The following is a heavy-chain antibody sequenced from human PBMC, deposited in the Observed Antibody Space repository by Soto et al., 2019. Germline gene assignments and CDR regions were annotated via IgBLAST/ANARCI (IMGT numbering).Heavy chain of an antibody. CDR1: GFTFSNYA. V-gene: IGHV3-23*01. CDR2: VSGSGGST. D-gene: IGHD2-15*01. CDR3: AKPPKGVVEMADIYYHVDG. J-gene: IGHJ6*03. Sequence: EVQLLESGGGLVQPGGSLRISCAASGFTFSNYAMSWVRQAPGKGLQWVSGVSGSGGSTYYADSVKGRFTISRDNSKTTLYLQMNGRRAEETAVYYCAKPPKGVVEMADIYYHVDGWCKGTTVTVSS.